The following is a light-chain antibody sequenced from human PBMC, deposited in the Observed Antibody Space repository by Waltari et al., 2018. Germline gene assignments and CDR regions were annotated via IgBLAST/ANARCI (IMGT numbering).Light chain of an antibody. V-gene: IGKV3-11*01. CDR1: QSVSSY. CDR2: DAS. CDR3: QQRSNWPPT. J-gene: IGKJ3*01. Sequence: EIVLTQSPATLSLSPGERATLSCRASQSVSSYLAWYQQKPGQAPRLLIYDASTRATGIPARFSGRGSGTDFTLTISSLGPEDFAVYYCQQRSNWPPTFGPGTKVDIK.